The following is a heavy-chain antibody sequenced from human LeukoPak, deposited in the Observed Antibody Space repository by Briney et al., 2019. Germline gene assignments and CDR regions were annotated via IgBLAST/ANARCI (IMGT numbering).Heavy chain of an antibody. Sequence: PSETLSLTCTVSGGSISSSSYYWGWIRQPPGKGLEWIANIYHTGSTNYNPALKSRVSISVDTSNNQFSLKLSSVTAADTAVYYCARDYYGSGSYDYWGQGTLVTVSS. J-gene: IGHJ4*02. V-gene: IGHV4-39*07. D-gene: IGHD3-10*01. CDR3: ARDYYGSGSYDY. CDR2: IYHTGST. CDR1: GGSISSSSYY.